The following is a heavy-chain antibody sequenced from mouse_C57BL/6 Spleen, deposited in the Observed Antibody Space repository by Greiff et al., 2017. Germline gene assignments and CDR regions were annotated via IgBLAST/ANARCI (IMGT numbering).Heavy chain of an antibody. Sequence: EVQLQESGPELVKPGASVKMSCKASGYTFTDYNMHWVKQSHGKSLEWIGYINPNNGGTSYNQKFKGKATLTVNKSSSTAYMELRSLTSEDSAVYYCARMATVVAPRYSFDYWGQGTTLTVSA. D-gene: IGHD1-1*01. CDR2: INPNNGGT. CDR3: ARMATVVAPRYSFDY. CDR1: GYTFTDYN. V-gene: IGHV1-22*01. J-gene: IGHJ2*01.